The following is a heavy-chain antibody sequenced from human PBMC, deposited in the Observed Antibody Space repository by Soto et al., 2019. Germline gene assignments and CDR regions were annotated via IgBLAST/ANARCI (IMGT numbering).Heavy chain of an antibody. Sequence: SETLSLTCAVYGGSFSGYYWSWIRQPPGKGLEWIGEINHSGSTNYNPSLKSRVTISVDTSKNQFSLKLSSVTAADTAVYYCARGWYSSSSKYFQHWGQGTLVTVSS. CDR2: INHSGST. J-gene: IGHJ1*01. V-gene: IGHV4-34*01. D-gene: IGHD6-6*01. CDR3: ARGWYSSSSKYFQH. CDR1: GGSFSGYY.